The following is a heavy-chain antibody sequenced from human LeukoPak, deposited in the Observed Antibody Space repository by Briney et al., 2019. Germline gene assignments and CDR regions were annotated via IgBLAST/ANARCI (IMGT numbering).Heavy chain of an antibody. CDR2: IRYDGSNK. Sequence: PGGSLRLSCAVSGFTFSNYDMHWVRQAPGKGLEWVAFIRYDGSNKYYADSVKGRFTISRDNSKNTLYLQMNSLRAEDTAVYYCATAEIWFGEFDYWGQGTLVTVSS. J-gene: IGHJ4*02. D-gene: IGHD3-10*01. V-gene: IGHV3-30*02. CDR1: GFTFSNYD. CDR3: ATAEIWFGEFDY.